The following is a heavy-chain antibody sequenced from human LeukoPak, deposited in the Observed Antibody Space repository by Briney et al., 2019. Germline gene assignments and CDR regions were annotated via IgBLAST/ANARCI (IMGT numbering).Heavy chain of an antibody. CDR1: GFTFSSYA. CDR2: ISGSGGST. J-gene: IGHJ1*01. V-gene: IGHV3-23*01. Sequence: PGGSLRLSCAASGFTFSSYAMSWVRQAPGKGLEWVSAISGSGGSTYYADSVKGRFTISRDNSKNTLYLQMNSLKTEDTAVYYCTRHSPSYYYDSSGYYRIAEYFQHWGQGTLVTVSS. CDR3: TRHSPSYYYDSSGYYRIAEYFQH. D-gene: IGHD3-22*01.